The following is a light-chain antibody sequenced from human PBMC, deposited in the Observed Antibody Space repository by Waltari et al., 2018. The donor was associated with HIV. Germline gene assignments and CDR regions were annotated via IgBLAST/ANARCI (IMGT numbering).Light chain of an antibody. Sequence: NFMLTQPPSVSESPGQTVTISCTGSSGSIASNYVQWYQQRQGSAPTTLIYEDDQRPSGVPERFSVSIDTSSNSASLTISGLKTENEADYYCKSFDTSDQWIYGGGTKLTVL. V-gene: IGLV6-57*02. CDR2: EDD. J-gene: IGLJ2*01. CDR1: SGSIASNY. CDR3: KSFDTSDQWI.